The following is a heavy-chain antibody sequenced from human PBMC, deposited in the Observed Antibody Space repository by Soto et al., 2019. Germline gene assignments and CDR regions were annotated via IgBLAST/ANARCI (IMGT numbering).Heavy chain of an antibody. CDR3: ARARGYSYGPLDY. V-gene: IGHV4-4*02. CDR2: VFHTGNT. J-gene: IGHJ4*02. D-gene: IGHD5-18*01. CDR1: GDSIISSNW. Sequence: QVQLQESGPGLVEPSGSLSLICAVSGDSIISSNWWSWVRQPPGKGLAWIGEVFHTGNTNYNPSLKGRVTISGDKSKTRFSLNLSSLTAADTAIYYCARARGYSYGPLDYWGQGTLVSVSS.